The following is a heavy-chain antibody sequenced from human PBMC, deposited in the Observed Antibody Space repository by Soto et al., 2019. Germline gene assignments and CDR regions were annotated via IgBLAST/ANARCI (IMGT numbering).Heavy chain of an antibody. D-gene: IGHD6-13*01. V-gene: IGHV3-49*03. Sequence: GGSLRLSCTASAFTVGDYAISWFRQAPGKGLEWVGFIRSKAYGGTTEYAASVKGRFTISRDDSKSIAYLQMNSLKTEDTAVYYCTRERAAAGPSNWFDPWGQGTLVTVSS. J-gene: IGHJ5*02. CDR1: AFTVGDYA. CDR3: TRERAAAGPSNWFDP. CDR2: IRSKAYGGTT.